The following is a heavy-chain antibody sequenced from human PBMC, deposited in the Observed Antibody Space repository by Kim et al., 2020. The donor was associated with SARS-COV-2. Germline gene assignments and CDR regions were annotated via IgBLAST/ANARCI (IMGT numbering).Heavy chain of an antibody. CDR1: GYTFTSYA. V-gene: IGHV7-4-1*02. CDR2: INTNTGNP. J-gene: IGHJ6*02. D-gene: IGHD3-9*01. CDR3: AREEYGYDILTGYYPYYYYAMDV. Sequence: ASVKVSCKASGYTFTSYAMNWVRHAPGQGLEWMGWINTNTGNPTYAQGFTGRVVFSLDTSVSTAYLQISSLKAEDTAVYYCAREEYGYDILTGYYPYYYYAMDVWGQRTTVTVSS.